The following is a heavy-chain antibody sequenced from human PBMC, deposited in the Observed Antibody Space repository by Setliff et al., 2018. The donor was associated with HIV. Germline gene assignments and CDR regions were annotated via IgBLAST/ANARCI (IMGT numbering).Heavy chain of an antibody. CDR1: GYSFINHA. V-gene: IGHV1-3*01. Sequence: ASVKVSCKASGYSFINHAMHWVRQAPGQRLEWMGWINVGSGKTQYSQEFQGRVTITRDTSATTAYMELRSLRSDDTAVYYCARDAPAEYYDFWSGYILWDVWGKGTTVTVS. D-gene: IGHD3-3*01. CDR2: INVGSGKT. CDR3: ARDAPAEYYDFWSGYILWDV. J-gene: IGHJ6*03.